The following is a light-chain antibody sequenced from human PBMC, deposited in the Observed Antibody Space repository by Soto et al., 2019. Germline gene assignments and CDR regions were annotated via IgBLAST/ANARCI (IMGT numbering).Light chain of an antibody. CDR3: QQSYSNPRT. CDR2: AAS. CDR1: QSISSY. J-gene: IGKJ1*01. V-gene: IGKV1-39*01. Sequence: DIQMTQSPCSLSASVGDRVTITCPASQSISSYLNWYQQKPGKAPKPLIYAASSLQSGVPSRLSGSGSGTDLTITISSLQPEEFATYYCQQSYSNPRTFGHGTKVDIK.